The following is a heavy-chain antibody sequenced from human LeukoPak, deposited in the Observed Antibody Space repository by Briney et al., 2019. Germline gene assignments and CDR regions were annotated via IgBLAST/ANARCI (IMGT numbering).Heavy chain of an antibody. CDR2: INHSGST. CDR1: GASFSGYY. CDR3: ATNVGATTSDWFDP. Sequence: MPSETLSLTCAVYGASFSGYYWSWIRQPPGKGLEWIGEINHSGSTNYNPSLKSRVTISVDTSKNQFSLKLSSVTAADTAVYYCATNVGATTSDWFDPWGQGTLVTVSS. J-gene: IGHJ5*02. D-gene: IGHD1-26*01. V-gene: IGHV4-34*01.